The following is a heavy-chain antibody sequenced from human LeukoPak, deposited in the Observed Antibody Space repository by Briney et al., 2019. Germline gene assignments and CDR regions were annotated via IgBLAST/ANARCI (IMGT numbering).Heavy chain of an antibody. CDR3: ARVHSGWYHWDAFDI. Sequence: ASVKVSCKASGYAFTSYDINWVRQATGQGLEWMGWMNPNSGNTGYAQKFQGRVTITRNTSISTAYMELSSLRSEDTAVYYCARVHSGWYHWDAFDIWGQGTLVTVSS. D-gene: IGHD6-19*01. V-gene: IGHV1-8*03. CDR1: GYAFTSYD. J-gene: IGHJ4*02. CDR2: MNPNSGNT.